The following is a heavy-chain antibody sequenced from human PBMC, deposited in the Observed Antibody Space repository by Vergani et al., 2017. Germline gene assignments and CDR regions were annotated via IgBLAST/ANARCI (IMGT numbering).Heavy chain of an antibody. Sequence: QVQLQESGPGLVKPSETLSLTCTVSGGSISSYYWSWIRQPPGKGLEWIGYIYYSGSTNYNPSLQSRVTISVDTSKNQFSLKLSSVTAADTAVYYCARETLYYDSSGYYYYYYGMDVWGQGTTVTVSS. D-gene: IGHD3-22*01. CDR3: ARETLYYDSSGYYYYYYGMDV. CDR2: IYYSGST. CDR1: GGSISSYY. V-gene: IGHV4-59*01. J-gene: IGHJ6*02.